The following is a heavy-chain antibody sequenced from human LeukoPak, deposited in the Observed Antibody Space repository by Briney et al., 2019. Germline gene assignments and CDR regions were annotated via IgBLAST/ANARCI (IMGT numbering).Heavy chain of an antibody. Sequence: GGSLRLSCAASGFTFSSYSMDWVRQAPGKGLVWVSSISRSSSYIYYADSVKGRFTISRDNAKNSLYLQLNSLRAEDTAVYYCAKGHYYGSGSLDYWGQGTLVTVSS. J-gene: IGHJ4*02. CDR2: ISRSSSYI. D-gene: IGHD3-10*01. V-gene: IGHV3-21*04. CDR3: AKGHYYGSGSLDY. CDR1: GFTFSSYS.